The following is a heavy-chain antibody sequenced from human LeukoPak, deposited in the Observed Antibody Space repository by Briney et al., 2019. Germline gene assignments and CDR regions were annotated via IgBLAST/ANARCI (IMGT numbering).Heavy chain of an antibody. Sequence: GGSLRLSCAASGFIFSNHAMSWVRQAPGKGLEWVANIKQDGSEKYYVDSVKGRFTISRDNAKNSLYLQMNSLRAEDTAVYYCAREGAARPDNWFDPWGQGTLVTVSS. CDR3: AREGAARPDNWFDP. D-gene: IGHD6-6*01. CDR1: GFIFSNHA. CDR2: IKQDGSEK. V-gene: IGHV3-7*01. J-gene: IGHJ5*02.